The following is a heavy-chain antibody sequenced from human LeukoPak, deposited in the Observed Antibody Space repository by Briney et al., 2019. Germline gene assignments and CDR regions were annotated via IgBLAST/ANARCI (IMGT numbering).Heavy chain of an antibody. V-gene: IGHV3-30*04. CDR2: ISYDGSNK. CDR1: GFTFSSYA. J-gene: IGHJ4*02. CDR3: ARPGPELRGGSCSFDY. Sequence: GGSLRLSCAASGFTFSSYAMHWVRQAPGKGLEWVAVISYDGSNKYYADSVKGRFTISRDNSKNTLYLQMNSLRAEDTAVYYCARPGPELRGGSCSFDYWGQGTLVTVSS. D-gene: IGHD2-15*01.